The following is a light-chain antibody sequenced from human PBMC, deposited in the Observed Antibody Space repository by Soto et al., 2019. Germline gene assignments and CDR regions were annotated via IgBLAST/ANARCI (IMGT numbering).Light chain of an antibody. CDR3: QRYGSSPPHT. V-gene: IGKV3-20*01. J-gene: IGKJ2*01. CDR2: GAS. CDR1: QSVYNNY. Sequence: EIVLTQSPGTLSLSPGEGATLSCRASQSVYNNYLAWYQQKPGQAPRLLISGASIRATGIPDRFSGSGSGTDFTFTISRLEPEDFAVYYCQRYGSSPPHTFGQGTKLEIK.